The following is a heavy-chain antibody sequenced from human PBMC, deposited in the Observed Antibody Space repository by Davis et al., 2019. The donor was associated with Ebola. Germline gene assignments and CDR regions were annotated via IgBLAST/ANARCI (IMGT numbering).Heavy chain of an antibody. Sequence: PSETLSLTCNVSGGSLSNYFWNWIRQAPGKGLEWVSVFYSGGSTYYADSVKGRFTISRDNSKNTLYLQMNSLRAEDTAVYYCARVSAVAGLYWGQGTLVTVSS. CDR3: ARVSAVAGLY. J-gene: IGHJ4*02. D-gene: IGHD6-19*01. CDR1: GGSLSNYF. CDR2: FYSGGST. V-gene: IGHV3-66*01.